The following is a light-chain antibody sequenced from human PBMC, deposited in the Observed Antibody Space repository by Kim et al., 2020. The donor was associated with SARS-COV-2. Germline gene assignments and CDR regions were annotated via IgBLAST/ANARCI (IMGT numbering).Light chain of an antibody. CDR2: GAS. V-gene: IGKV3-20*01. Sequence: SPGESATLSCRASQSVASSYLAWYQQRPGQSPRLLIYGASSRATGTPDRFSGSGSGTDFTLTISRLEPEDFAVYYCQQYGGSPRTFGQGTKVDIK. CDR3: QQYGGSPRT. J-gene: IGKJ1*01. CDR1: QSVASSY.